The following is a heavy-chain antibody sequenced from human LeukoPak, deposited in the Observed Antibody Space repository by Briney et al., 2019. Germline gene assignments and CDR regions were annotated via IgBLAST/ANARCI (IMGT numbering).Heavy chain of an antibody. D-gene: IGHD2-15*01. V-gene: IGHV1-18*01. J-gene: IGHJ3*02. Sequence: ASVKVSCKASGYTFTSYGISWVRQAPGQGLEWMGWISAYNGNTNYAQKFQGRVTMTRDTSISTAYMELSRLRSDDTAVYYCARVLQYCSGGSCYSGVVRAFDIWGQGTMVTVSS. CDR2: ISAYNGNT. CDR1: GYTFTSYG. CDR3: ARVLQYCSGGSCYSGVVRAFDI.